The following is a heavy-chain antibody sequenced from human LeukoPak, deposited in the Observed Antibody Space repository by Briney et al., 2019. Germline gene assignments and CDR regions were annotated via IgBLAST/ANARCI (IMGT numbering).Heavy chain of an antibody. CDR2: FDPEDGET. CDR1: GYTLTELS. J-gene: IGHJ4*02. Sequence: ASVKVPCKVSGYTLTELSMHWVRQAPGKGLEWMGGFDPEDGETIYAQKFQGRVTMTEDTSTDTAYMELSSLRSEDTAVYYCATDASSWGGLSRLVLDYWGQGTLVTVSS. CDR3: ATDASSWGGLSRLVLDY. V-gene: IGHV1-24*01. D-gene: IGHD6-13*01.